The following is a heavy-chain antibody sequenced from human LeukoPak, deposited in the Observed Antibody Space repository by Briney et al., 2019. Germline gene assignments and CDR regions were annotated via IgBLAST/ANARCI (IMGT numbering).Heavy chain of an antibody. Sequence: SETLSLTCTVSGGSINTPNYYWGWIRQPPGKGLEWIGSIYYSGSTYYNPSLKSRVTISVDTSKNQFSLKLSSVTAADTAVYYCARHLTTVTLEDAFDIWGQGTMVTVSS. V-gene: IGHV4-39*01. CDR3: ARHLTTVTLEDAFDI. J-gene: IGHJ3*02. D-gene: IGHD4-17*01. CDR1: GGSINTPNYY. CDR2: IYYSGST.